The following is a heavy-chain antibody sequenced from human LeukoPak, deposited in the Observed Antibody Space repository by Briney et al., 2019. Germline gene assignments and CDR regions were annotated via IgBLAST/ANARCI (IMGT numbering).Heavy chain of an antibody. J-gene: IGHJ4*02. Sequence: SETLSLTCAVYGGSFSGYYWSWIRQPPEKGLKWIGEINHSGSTNYNPSLKSRVTISVDTSKNQFSLKLSSVTAADTAVYYCARFGRTAAAVDYWGQGTLVTVSS. CDR1: GGSFSGYY. V-gene: IGHV4-34*01. CDR2: INHSGST. CDR3: ARFGRTAAAVDY. D-gene: IGHD6-13*01.